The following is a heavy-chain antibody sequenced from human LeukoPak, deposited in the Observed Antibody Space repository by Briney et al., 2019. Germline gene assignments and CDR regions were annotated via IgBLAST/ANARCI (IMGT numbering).Heavy chain of an antibody. CDR2: ISGSGGST. CDR3: AKMTGSMVRGIYFDY. D-gene: IGHD3-10*01. J-gene: IGHJ4*02. V-gene: IGHV3-23*01. Sequence: HPGGSLRLSCAASGFTFSSCAMSWVRQAPGKGLEWVSAISGSGGSTYYADSVKGRFTISRDNSKNTLYLQMNSLRAEDTAVYYCAKMTGSMVRGIYFDYWGQGTLVTVSS. CDR1: GFTFSSCA.